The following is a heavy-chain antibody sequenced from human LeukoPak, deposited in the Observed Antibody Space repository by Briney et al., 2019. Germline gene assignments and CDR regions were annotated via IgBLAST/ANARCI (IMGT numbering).Heavy chain of an antibody. V-gene: IGHV3-30*18. J-gene: IGHJ3*02. CDR3: AKDRTYDYGTYDAFDI. CDR1: GFTFDSYG. Sequence: GRSLRLSCAASGFTFDSYGMHWVRQAPGKGLEWVAVISYDGSNKYYVDSVKGRFTVSRDNSKNTLYLQMNSLRPEDTAVYYCAKDRTYDYGTYDAFDIWGPGTMVTVSS. CDR2: ISYDGSNK. D-gene: IGHD4-17*01.